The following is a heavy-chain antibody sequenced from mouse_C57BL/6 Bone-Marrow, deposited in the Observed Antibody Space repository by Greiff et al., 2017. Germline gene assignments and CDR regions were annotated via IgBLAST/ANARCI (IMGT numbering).Heavy chain of an antibody. CDR2: INPGGGYT. J-gene: IGHJ3*01. V-gene: IGHV1-63*01. CDR3: AIDAISYGYGFAY. Sequence: VQLQQSGAELVRPGTSVKMSCKASGYTFTNYWMGWAKQRPGHGLEWIGDINPGGGYTNYNEKFKGKATLTADKSSSTAYMQFSSLTSEDSANYYGAIDAISYGYGFAYWGQGTLVTVSA. CDR1: GYTFTNYW. D-gene: IGHD2-2*01.